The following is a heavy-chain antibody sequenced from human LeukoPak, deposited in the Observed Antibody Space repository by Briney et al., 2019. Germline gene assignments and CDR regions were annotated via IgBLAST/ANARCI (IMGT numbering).Heavy chain of an antibody. Sequence: GESLQISCKGSGYSFTGYWTGWVRHMPRKGLEWMGIIYPSDSDTRYSPSVQGQVTISADKSISTAYLQWSSLKASDTAMYYCARLDTLFDYWGQGTLVTVSS. CDR3: ARLDTLFDY. V-gene: IGHV5-51*01. CDR1: GYSFTGYW. J-gene: IGHJ4*02. CDR2: IYPSDSDT. D-gene: IGHD5-18*01.